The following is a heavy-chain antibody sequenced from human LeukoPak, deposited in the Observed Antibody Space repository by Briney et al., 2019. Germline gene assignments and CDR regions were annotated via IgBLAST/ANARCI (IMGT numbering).Heavy chain of an antibody. CDR2: IYYSGST. D-gene: IGHD3-10*01. V-gene: IGHV4-59*01. J-gene: IGHJ2*01. CDR1: GGSISSYY. Sequence: SETLSLTCTVSGGSISSYYWSWIRQPPGKGLEWTGYIYYSGSTNYNPSLKSRVTISVDTSKNQFSLKLSSVTAADTAVYYCVRRITMVRGVPNWYFDLWGRGTLVTVSS. CDR3: VRRITMVRGVPNWYFDL.